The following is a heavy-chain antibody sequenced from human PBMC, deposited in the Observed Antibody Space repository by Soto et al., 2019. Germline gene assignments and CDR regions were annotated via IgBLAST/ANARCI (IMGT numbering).Heavy chain of an antibody. J-gene: IGHJ4*02. Sequence: PGGSLRLSGAASGFTFSSYSMNWVRQAPGKGLEWVSYISSSSNSIYYADSVKGRFTISRDNAKNSLHLQMNSLRAEDTAVDYCVCPFACSTTRCFWWGQGPLVPVS. CDR2: ISSSSNSI. CDR1: GFTFSSYS. CDR3: VCPFACSTTRCFW. D-gene: IGHD3-16*01. V-gene: IGHV3-48*01.